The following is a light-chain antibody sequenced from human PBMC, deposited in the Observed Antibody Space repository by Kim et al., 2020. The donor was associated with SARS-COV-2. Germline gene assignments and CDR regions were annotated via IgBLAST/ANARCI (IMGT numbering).Light chain of an antibody. J-gene: IGKJ5*01. V-gene: IGKV3-11*01. CDR1: QSVSSY. CDR3: QQRSNWLIT. CDR2: AAS. Sequence: LSPGERAPLSCRASQSVSSYLAWYQQKPGQAPRLLIYAASNRATGIPARFSGSGSGTDFTLTISSLEPEDFADYYCQQRSNWLITFGQGTRLEIK.